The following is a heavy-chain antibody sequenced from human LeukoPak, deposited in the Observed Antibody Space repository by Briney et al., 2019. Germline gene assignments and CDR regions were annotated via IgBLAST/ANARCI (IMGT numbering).Heavy chain of an antibody. CDR3: AIEGAYGDYEVDY. D-gene: IGHD4-17*01. V-gene: IGHV3-21*01. J-gene: IGHJ4*02. CDR2: ISSSSSYI. Sequence: GGSLRLSCAASGFTFSSYSMNWVRQAPGKGLEWVSSISSSSSYIYYADSVKGRFTISRDNAKNSLYLQMNSLRAEDTAVYYCAIEGAYGDYEVDYWGQGTLVTVSS. CDR1: GFTFSSYS.